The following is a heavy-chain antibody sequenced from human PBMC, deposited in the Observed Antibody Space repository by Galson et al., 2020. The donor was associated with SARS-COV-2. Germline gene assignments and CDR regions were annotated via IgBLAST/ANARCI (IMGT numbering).Heavy chain of an antibody. CDR1: GGSISSYY. CDR2: IYYSGST. Sequence: SETLSLTCTVSGGSISSYYWSWIRQPPGKGLEWIGYIYYSGSTNYNPSLKSRVTISVDTSKNQFSLKLSSVTAAVTAVYYCARFNVLRYFDWSPGPYYFDYWGQGTLVTVSS. CDR3: ARFNVLRYFDWSPGPYYFDY. J-gene: IGHJ4*02. V-gene: IGHV4-59*13. D-gene: IGHD3-9*01.